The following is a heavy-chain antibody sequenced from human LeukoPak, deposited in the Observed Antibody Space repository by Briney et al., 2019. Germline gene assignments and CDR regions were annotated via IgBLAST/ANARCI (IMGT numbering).Heavy chain of an antibody. CDR2: ISSSGSAI. CDR1: GFTFSSYE. V-gene: IGHV3-48*03. Sequence: PGGSLRLSCAASGFTFSSYEVYWVRQAPGKGMEWVSYISSSGSAIYYADSVKSRFTISRDNAYNSLYLQMNSLRAEDTAVDYFAPLSGSYFGDDAFDIWGQGTMVTVSS. D-gene: IGHD1-26*01. CDR3: APLSGSYFGDDAFDI. J-gene: IGHJ3*02.